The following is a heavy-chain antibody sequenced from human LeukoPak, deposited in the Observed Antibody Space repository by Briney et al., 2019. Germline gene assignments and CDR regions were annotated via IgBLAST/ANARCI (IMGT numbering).Heavy chain of an antibody. J-gene: IGHJ4*02. V-gene: IGHV3-48*04. Sequence: GGSLRLSCAASGFTFSSYSMNWVRQAPGKGLEWVSYICSSSSTIYYADSVKGRFTISRDNAKNSLYLQMNSLRAEDTAAYYCASGGLVITPFGYWGQGTLVTVSS. CDR1: GFTFSSYS. CDR3: ASGGLVITPFGY. CDR2: ICSSSSTI. D-gene: IGHD3-22*01.